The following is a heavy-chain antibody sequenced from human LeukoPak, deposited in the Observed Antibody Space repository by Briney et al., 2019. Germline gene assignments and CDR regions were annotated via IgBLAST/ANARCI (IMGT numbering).Heavy chain of an antibody. CDR2: ISSSGSTV. Sequence: PGGSLGLSCAASGFTFSDYYMSRIRQAPGKGLEWVSYISSSGSTVYYAGSVKGRFTISRDNAQNSLYLQMNSLRIEDTAVYYCAREHSSSWADYWGPGTLVTVSS. CDR1: GFTFSDYY. J-gene: IGHJ4*02. D-gene: IGHD6-13*01. CDR3: AREHSSSWADY. V-gene: IGHV3-11*01.